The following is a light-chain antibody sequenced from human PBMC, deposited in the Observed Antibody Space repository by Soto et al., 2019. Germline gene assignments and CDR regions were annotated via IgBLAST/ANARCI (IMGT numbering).Light chain of an antibody. CDR1: SSNIGAGYD. J-gene: IGLJ1*01. CDR2: GNS. CDR3: QSYDSSLRGV. V-gene: IGLV1-40*01. Sequence: QPVLTQPPSVSGAPGQRVTISCTGSSSNIGAGYDVHWYQQLPGTAPKLLIDGNSNRPSGVPDRFSGSKSGTSASLAITGLQAEDEADYYCQSYDSSLRGVFGTGTKLTVL.